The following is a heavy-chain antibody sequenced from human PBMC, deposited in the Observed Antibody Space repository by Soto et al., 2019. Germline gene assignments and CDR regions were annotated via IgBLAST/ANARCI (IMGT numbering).Heavy chain of an antibody. CDR1: GGSISSGGYY. D-gene: IGHD3-22*01. CDR2: IYYSGST. CDR3: ARAFRGSGYYPDAFDI. Sequence: QVQLQESGPGLVKPSQTLSLTCTVSGGSISSGGYYWSWIRQHPGKGLEWIGYIYYSGSTYYNPSLKSRVTISVDTSKNQFSLKLSSVTAADTAVYYCARAFRGSGYYPDAFDIWGQGTMVTVSS. V-gene: IGHV4-31*03. J-gene: IGHJ3*02.